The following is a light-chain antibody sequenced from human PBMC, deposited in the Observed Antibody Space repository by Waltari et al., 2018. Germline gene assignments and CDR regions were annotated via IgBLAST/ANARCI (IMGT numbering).Light chain of an antibody. CDR1: QSLRIN. J-gene: IGKJ1*01. CDR3: QQYNNWPRT. CDR2: GAS. Sequence: EIVMTQSPATLSVSPGERATLSCRASQSLRINLAWYPQRPGQPPRLLIYGASTRATGIPARFSGSGSGTDFTLTISSLQSEDFVLYYCQQYNNWPRTFGQGTKVEIK. V-gene: IGKV3-15*01.